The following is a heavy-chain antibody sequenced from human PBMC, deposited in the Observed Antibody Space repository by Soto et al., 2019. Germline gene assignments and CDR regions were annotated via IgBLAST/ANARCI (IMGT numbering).Heavy chain of an antibody. CDR3: TTDPFGRFGELLDY. J-gene: IGHJ4*02. V-gene: IGHV3-15*01. D-gene: IGHD3-10*01. CDR2: IKSKTDGGTT. Sequence: EVQLVESGGGLVKPGGSLRLSCAASGFTFSNAWMSWVRQAPGKGLEWVGRIKSKTDGGTTDYAAPVKGRFTISRDDSKNTLYLQMNSLKTEDTAVYYCTTDPFGRFGELLDYWGQGTLVTVSS. CDR1: GFTFSNAW.